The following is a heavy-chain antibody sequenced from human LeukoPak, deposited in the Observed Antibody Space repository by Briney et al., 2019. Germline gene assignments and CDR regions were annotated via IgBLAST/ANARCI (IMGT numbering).Heavy chain of an antibody. V-gene: IGHV3-21*01. J-gene: IGHJ4*02. CDR2: ISSSSSYI. D-gene: IGHD2-2*01. Sequence: GGSLRLSCAASGFTFSSYSMNWVRQAPGKGLEWVSSISSSSSYIYYADSVRGRFTISRDNAKNSLYLQMNSLRAEDTAVYYCAREGYCSSTSCPFDYWGQGTLVTVSS. CDR3: AREGYCSSTSCPFDY. CDR1: GFTFSSYS.